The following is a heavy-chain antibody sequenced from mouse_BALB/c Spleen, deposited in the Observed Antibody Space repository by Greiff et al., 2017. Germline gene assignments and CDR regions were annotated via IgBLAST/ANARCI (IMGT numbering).Heavy chain of an antibody. CDR1: GFTFTDYY. J-gene: IGHJ3*01. Sequence: EVKLVESGGGLVQPGGSLRLSCATSGFTFTDYYMSWVRQPPGKALEWLGFIRNKANGYTTEYSASVKGRFTISRDNSQSILYLQMNTLRAEDSATYYCARDGGYDGFAYWGQGTLVTVSA. V-gene: IGHV7-3*02. D-gene: IGHD2-2*01. CDR2: IRNKANGYTT. CDR3: ARDGGYDGFAY.